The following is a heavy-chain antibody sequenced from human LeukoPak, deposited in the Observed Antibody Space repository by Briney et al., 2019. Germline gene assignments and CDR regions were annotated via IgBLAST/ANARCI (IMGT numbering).Heavy chain of an antibody. CDR1: GGSFSGYY. CDR2: INHSGST. CDR3: ASGLGYCSSTSCYARYYYYGMDV. J-gene: IGHJ6*02. D-gene: IGHD2-2*01. V-gene: IGHV4-34*01. Sequence: SETLSPTCAVYGGSFSGYYWSWIRQPPGKGLEWIGEINHSGSTNYNPSLKSRVTISVDTSKNQFSLKLSSVTAADTAVYYCASGLGYCSSTSCYARYYYYGMDVWGQGTTVTVSS.